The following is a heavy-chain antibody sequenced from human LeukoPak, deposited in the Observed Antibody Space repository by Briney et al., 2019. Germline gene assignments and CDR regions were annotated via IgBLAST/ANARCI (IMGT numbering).Heavy chain of an antibody. J-gene: IGHJ4*02. V-gene: IGHV1-2*02. CDR3: TRDGGWYARY. CDR2: INPNSGGT. Sequence: ASVKVSCKASGYTSTGFYMHWVRQAPGQGLEWMGWINPNSGGTNYAQKFQDRITMTRDTSISTAYMELNRLRSDDMAVYYCTRDGGWYARYWGQGTLVTVSS. D-gene: IGHD6-19*01. CDR1: GYTSTGFY.